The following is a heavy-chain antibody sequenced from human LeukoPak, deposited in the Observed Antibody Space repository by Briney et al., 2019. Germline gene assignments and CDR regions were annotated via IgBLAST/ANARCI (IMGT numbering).Heavy chain of an antibody. CDR2: IYPGDSDT. D-gene: IGHD6-19*01. CDR1: GYSFTSYW. CDR3: ARRGIAVGEGTYFDY. Sequence: GESLKISCKGSGYSFTSYWIGWVRQMPGKGPEWMGIIYPGDSDTRYSPSFQGQVTISADKSISTAYLQWSSLKASDTAMYYCARRGIAVGEGTYFDYWGQGTLVTVSS. J-gene: IGHJ4*02. V-gene: IGHV5-51*01.